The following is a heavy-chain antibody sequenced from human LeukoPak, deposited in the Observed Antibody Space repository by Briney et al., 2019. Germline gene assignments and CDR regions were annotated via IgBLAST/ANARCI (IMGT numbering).Heavy chain of an antibody. CDR1: GYTFTIYH. Sequence: ASVTVSFTSSGYTFTIYHIHWVRHAPGQGLDWMGIIDPGYTATTYAQKFQGRLTMTTDTSTSAVYMELNSLRSEDTAVYYCTRDGGNWGDSDYWGQGTLVTVSS. D-gene: IGHD7-27*01. CDR3: TRDGGNWGDSDY. V-gene: IGHV1-46*01. CDR2: IDPGYTAT. J-gene: IGHJ4*02.